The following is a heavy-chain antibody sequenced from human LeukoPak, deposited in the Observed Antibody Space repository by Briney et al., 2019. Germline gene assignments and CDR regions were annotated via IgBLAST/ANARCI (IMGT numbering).Heavy chain of an antibody. V-gene: IGHV3-30*19. J-gene: IGHJ6*03. Sequence: SGGSLRLSCAASGFTFSSYGMHWARQAPGKGLEWVAVISYDGSNKYYADSVKGRFTISRDNSKNTLYLQMNSLRAEDTAVYYCAREISVWDVVRPLNYMDVWGKGTTVTVSS. D-gene: IGHD1-26*01. CDR3: AREISVWDVVRPLNYMDV. CDR2: ISYDGSNK. CDR1: GFTFSSYG.